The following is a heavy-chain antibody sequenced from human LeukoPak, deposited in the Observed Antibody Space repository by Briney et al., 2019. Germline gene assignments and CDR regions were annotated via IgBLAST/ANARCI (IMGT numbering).Heavy chain of an antibody. CDR2: IYTSGST. Sequence: PSETLSLTCTVSGGSISSGSYYWSWIRQPAGKGLEWIGRIYTSGSTNYNPSLKSRVTISVDTSKNQFSLKLSSVTAADTAVYYCARASYDSSGYYPGIDYWGQGTLVTVSS. V-gene: IGHV4-61*02. CDR1: GGSISSGSYY. CDR3: ARASYDSSGYYPGIDY. D-gene: IGHD3-22*01. J-gene: IGHJ4*02.